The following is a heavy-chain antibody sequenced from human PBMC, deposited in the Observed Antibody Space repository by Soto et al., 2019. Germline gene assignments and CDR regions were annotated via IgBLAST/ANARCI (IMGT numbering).Heavy chain of an antibody. J-gene: IGHJ1*01. CDR1: GGTFSGYA. Sequence: QAQLMQSGAEVKKPGSSVKVSCKASGGTFSGYAINWVRQAPGQGLEWMGGFIPLLGITDYGQKFQGRITIAADESTGTAYMDLRGLRSEDTAVYYCARDPRSITGTTSSEDFQPWGQGTLVSVSS. CDR3: ARDPRSITGTTSSEDFQP. V-gene: IGHV1-69*01. CDR2: FIPLLGIT. D-gene: IGHD1-20*01.